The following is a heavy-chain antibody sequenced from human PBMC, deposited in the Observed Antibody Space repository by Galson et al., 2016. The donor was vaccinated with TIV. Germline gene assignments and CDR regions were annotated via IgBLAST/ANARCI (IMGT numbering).Heavy chain of an antibody. J-gene: IGHJ3*01. Sequence: SETLSLTCEVYGGSFNRYYWTWIRQLPGKGLEWIGQINHRGSTKYNPSLNSRVTISVDTSKNQFSLKMTSMTAADTAVYYCASPFPGGDDFWSAYYDAFDVWGQGTMVTVSS. CDR2: INHRGST. D-gene: IGHD3-3*01. CDR3: ASPFPGGDDFWSAYYDAFDV. V-gene: IGHV4-34*01. CDR1: GGSFNRYY.